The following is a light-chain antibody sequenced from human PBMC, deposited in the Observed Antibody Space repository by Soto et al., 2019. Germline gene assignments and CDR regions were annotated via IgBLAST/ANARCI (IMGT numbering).Light chain of an antibody. Sequence: QSALTQPASVSGSPGQSITISCTGTSSDVGGYKYVSLYQHHPGKGPKLMLYDVSNRPSGVSNRFSGSKSGNTASLTISGLQAEDEADYYCSSYTSSTTYVFGTGTKVTVL. CDR2: DVS. CDR3: SSYTSSTTYV. V-gene: IGLV2-14*01. J-gene: IGLJ1*01. CDR1: SSDVGGYKY.